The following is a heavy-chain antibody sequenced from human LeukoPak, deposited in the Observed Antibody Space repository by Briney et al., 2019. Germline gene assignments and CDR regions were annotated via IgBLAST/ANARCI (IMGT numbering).Heavy chain of an antibody. D-gene: IGHD4-17*01. CDR2: ISYDGSNK. Sequence: PGRSLRLSCAASGFTFSSYAMHWVRQAPGKGLEWVAVISYDGSNKYYADSVKGRFTISRDNSKNTLYLQMNSLRAEDTAVYYCARDYAYGDYDDFFTYSADYWGQGTLVTVSS. CDR1: GFTFSSYA. CDR3: ARDYAYGDYDDFFTYSADY. J-gene: IGHJ4*02. V-gene: IGHV3-30*04.